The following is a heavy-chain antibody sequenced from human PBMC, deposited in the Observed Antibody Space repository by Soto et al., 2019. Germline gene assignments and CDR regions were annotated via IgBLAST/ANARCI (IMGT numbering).Heavy chain of an antibody. J-gene: IGHJ6*03. CDR2: IIPILGIA. Sequence: QVQLVQSGAEVKKPGSSVKVSCKASGGTFSSYTISWVRQAPGQGLEWMGRIIPILGIANYAQKFQGRVTITADKSTSTAYMELSSLGSEDTAVYYCARAPSYGSGPYYYYHWDVWGKGTTVTVSS. CDR3: ARAPSYGSGPYYYYHWDV. CDR1: GGTFSSYT. V-gene: IGHV1-69*02. D-gene: IGHD3-10*01.